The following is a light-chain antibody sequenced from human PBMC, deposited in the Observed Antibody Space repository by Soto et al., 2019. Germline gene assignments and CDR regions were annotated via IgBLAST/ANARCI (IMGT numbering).Light chain of an antibody. V-gene: IGKV1-39*01. J-gene: IGKJ1*01. CDR3: QQSHNWPRT. CDR1: ESVITY. Sequence: DIQMTQSPSSLSASVGDRVTITCRASESVITYLNWYRQKPGKAPNLLIHTASTLESGVPTRFSGSGSGTDFTLTISSLEPEDFAVYYCQQSHNWPRTFGQGTKVDI. CDR2: TAS.